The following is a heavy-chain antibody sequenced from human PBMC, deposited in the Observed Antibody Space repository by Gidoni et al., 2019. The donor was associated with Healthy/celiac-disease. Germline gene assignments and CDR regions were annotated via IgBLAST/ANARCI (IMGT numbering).Heavy chain of an antibody. V-gene: IGHV3-30*03. CDR1: GFPFSRYG. CDR3: ARVRDAVDDRGYFDY. Sequence: QLQLVSSGGGVVQPGRSLPLSCAASGFPFSRYGMHWVRQAPGKGLEWVAVISYEGSNKYDADSVKGRFTISRDNSKNTLYLQRNSLRAEDTDVYYCARVRDAVDDRGYFDYWGQGTLVNVSS. CDR2: ISYEGSNK. D-gene: IGHD1-1*01. J-gene: IGHJ4*02.